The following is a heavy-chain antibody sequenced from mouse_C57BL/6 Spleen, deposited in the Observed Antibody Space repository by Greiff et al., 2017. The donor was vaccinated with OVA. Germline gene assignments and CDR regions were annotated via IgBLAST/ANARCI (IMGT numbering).Heavy chain of an antibody. J-gene: IGHJ2*01. V-gene: IGHV6-3*01. CDR2: IRLKSDNYAT. D-gene: IGHD1-1*01. CDR3: TRITTVVAPDY. CDR1: GFTFSNYW. Sequence: EVKLEESGGGLVQPGGSMKLSCVASGFTFSNYWMNWVRQSPEQGLEWVAQIRLKSDNYATHYAESVKGRFTISRDDSKSSVYLQMNNLRAEDTGIYYCTRITTVVAPDYWGQGTTLTVSS.